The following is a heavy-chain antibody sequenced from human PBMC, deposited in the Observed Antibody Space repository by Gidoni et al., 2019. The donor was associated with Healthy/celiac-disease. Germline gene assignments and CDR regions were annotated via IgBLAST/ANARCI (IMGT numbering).Heavy chain of an antibody. CDR3: ARGGSVAGP. Sequence: QVQLQESGPGLVKPSETLSLTCTVSGGSISSYYWSWIRQPPGKGLEWIGYIYYSGSTNYNPSLKSRVTISVDTSKNQFSLKLSSVTAADTAVYYCARGGSVAGPWGQGTLVTVSS. D-gene: IGHD6-19*01. CDR2: IYYSGST. V-gene: IGHV4-59*08. J-gene: IGHJ5*02. CDR1: GGSISSYY.